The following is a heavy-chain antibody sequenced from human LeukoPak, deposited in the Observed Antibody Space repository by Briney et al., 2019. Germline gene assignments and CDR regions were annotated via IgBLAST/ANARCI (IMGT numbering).Heavy chain of an antibody. CDR1: GGSISSSSYY. V-gene: IGHV4-39*07. D-gene: IGHD3-22*01. Sequence: SETLSLTCTVSGGSISSSSYYWGWIRQPPGKGLEWIGSIYYSGSTYYNPSLKSRVTISVDTSKNQFSLKLSSVTAADTAVYYCARDREYYYDSSGYYSNWFDPWGQGTLVTVSS. CDR2: IYYSGST. J-gene: IGHJ5*02. CDR3: ARDREYYYDSSGYYSNWFDP.